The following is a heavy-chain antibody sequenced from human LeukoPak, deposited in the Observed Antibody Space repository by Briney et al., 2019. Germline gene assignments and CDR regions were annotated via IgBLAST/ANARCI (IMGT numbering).Heavy chain of an antibody. CDR2: ITSTSSST. J-gene: IGHJ4*02. V-gene: IGHV3-11*06. CDR1: GFTFSDHH. Sequence: GGSLRLSCAASGFTFSDHHMSWVHQAPGKGLEWVSDITSTSSSTNYADSVKGRFTISRDNAKKSLYLQMNSLRAEDTAVYYCARDKGTYWGQGTLVTVSS. CDR3: ARDKGTY.